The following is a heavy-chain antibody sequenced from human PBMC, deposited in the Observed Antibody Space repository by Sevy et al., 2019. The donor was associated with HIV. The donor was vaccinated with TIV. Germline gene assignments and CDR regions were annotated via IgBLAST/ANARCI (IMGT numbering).Heavy chain of an antibody. CDR3: ARSRAAAENWFDP. J-gene: IGHJ5*02. Sequence: GGSLRLSCVGSGFTFREYSMNWVRQAPGKGLEWVSYISGSSTTIEHADSVKGRFSISRDNADNSVFLQMNRLRVEDTTVYYCARSRAAAENWFDPWGQGTLVTVSS. CDR2: ISGSSTTI. V-gene: IGHV3-48*01. CDR1: GFTFREYS. D-gene: IGHD6-13*01.